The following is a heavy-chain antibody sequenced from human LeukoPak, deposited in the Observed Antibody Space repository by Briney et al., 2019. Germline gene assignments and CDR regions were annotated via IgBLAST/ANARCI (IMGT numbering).Heavy chain of an antibody. CDR1: GFTSSSYG. CDR2: IWYDGSNK. Sequence: GGSLRLSCAAPGFTSSSYGMHWVCQAPGKGLGWGAVIWYDGSNKYYAESVKGRFTISRDNSKNTLYLQMNSLRAEDTAVYYCARDRVDIVATDPGGMDVWGQGTTVTVSS. J-gene: IGHJ6*02. D-gene: IGHD5-12*01. V-gene: IGHV3-33*01. CDR3: ARDRVDIVATDPGGMDV.